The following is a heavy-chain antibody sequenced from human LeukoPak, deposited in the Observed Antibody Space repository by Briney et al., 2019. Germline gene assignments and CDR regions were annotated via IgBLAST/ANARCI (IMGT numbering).Heavy chain of an antibody. CDR3: ARHRFREGLIRQWLPYYYGMDV. CDR2: IYYSGST. D-gene: IGHD6-19*01. V-gene: IGHV4-39*01. Sequence: SETLSLTCTVSGGSISSSSYYWGWIRQPPGKGLEWIGSIYYSGSTYYNPSLKSRVTISVDTSKNQFSLKLSSVTAADTAVYYCARHRFREGLIRQWLPYYYGMDVWGQGTTVTVSS. J-gene: IGHJ6*02. CDR1: GGSISSSSYY.